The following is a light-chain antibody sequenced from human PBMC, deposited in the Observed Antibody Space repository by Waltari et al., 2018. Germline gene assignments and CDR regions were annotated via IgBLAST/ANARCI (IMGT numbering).Light chain of an antibody. V-gene: IGLV3-19*01. CDR1: TLRNYY. Sequence: SSELTQDPAVSVALGQTVRISCQGATLRNYYATWYQQKPGQAPVLVIYGQNHRPSGIPDRFSGSNSGNTASLTITGARAEDEADYYCNGRDISGNHVLFGGGTKLTVL. CDR3: NGRDISGNHVL. J-gene: IGLJ2*01. CDR2: GQN.